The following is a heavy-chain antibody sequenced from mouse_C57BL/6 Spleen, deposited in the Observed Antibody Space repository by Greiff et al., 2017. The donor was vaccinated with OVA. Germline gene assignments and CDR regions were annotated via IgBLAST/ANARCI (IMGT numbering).Heavy chain of an antibody. J-gene: IGHJ1*03. CDR2: INPSTGGT. V-gene: IGHV1-43*01. D-gene: IGHD2-4*01. CDR3: ARNYDYDWYFDV. CDR1: GYSFTGYF. Sequence: VQLKESGPELVKPGASVKISCKASGYSFTGYFMHWVKQSSEKSLEWIGEINPSTGGTSYNQKFKGKATLTVDKSSSTAYRQLKSLTSEDSAVYYCARNYDYDWYFDVWGTGTTVTVSS.